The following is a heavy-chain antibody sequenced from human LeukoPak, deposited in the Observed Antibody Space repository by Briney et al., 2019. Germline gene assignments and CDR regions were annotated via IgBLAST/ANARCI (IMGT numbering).Heavy chain of an antibody. CDR1: GGSVSTSNYY. J-gene: IGHJ1*01. CDR3: AREGSIVGATPYFQH. D-gene: IGHD1-26*01. CDR2: THSNGDT. Sequence: PSETLSLTCRVSGGSVSTSNYYWGWIRQPPGKGLEWIGSTHSNGDTYYDPSVKSRGTISVDTSKNQFSLKLSSVTAADTAVYYCAREGSIVGATPYFQHWGQGTLVTVSS. V-gene: IGHV4-39*07.